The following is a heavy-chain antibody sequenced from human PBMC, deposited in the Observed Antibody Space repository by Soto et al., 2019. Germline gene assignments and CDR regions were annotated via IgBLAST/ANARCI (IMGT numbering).Heavy chain of an antibody. CDR1: GGSFTGDY. CDR2: VFGNGAGTP. Sequence: SETLSLTCSVSGGSFTGDYWSWIRQPAGKGLQWIGRVFGNGAGTPIYNSLLKSRARMSADPSKRQFSLTLTSVTAADTAVYYCARDLPPYGGRRSPPTGAFEDWGKGIMVTVSS. CDR3: ARDLPPYGGRRSPPTGAFED. D-gene: IGHD2-15*01. V-gene: IGHV4-4*07. J-gene: IGHJ4*02.